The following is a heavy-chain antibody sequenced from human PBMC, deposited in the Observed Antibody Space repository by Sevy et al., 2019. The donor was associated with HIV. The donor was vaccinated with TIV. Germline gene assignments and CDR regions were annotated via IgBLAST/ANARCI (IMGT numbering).Heavy chain of an antibody. CDR3: ARDWAPGYYYDAIGVKRDYYFDF. Sequence: ASVKVSCKASDYTFSTQGFNWVRQAPGQGLEWMGWISAYNGNTKYEQKFQGRVTMTTDTSTSTAYMELRSLTSDDTAVYYCARDWAPGYYYDAIGVKRDYYFDFWGQRTLVTVSS. J-gene: IGHJ4*02. D-gene: IGHD3-22*01. CDR1: DYTFSTQG. CDR2: ISAYNGNT. V-gene: IGHV1-18*01.